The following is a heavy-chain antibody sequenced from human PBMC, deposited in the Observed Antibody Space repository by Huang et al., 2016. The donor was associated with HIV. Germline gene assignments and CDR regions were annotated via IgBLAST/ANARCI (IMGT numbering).Heavy chain of an antibody. CDR1: GFTFSSFA. CDR3: ARPLGNFDSSGYGYYFAY. D-gene: IGHD3-22*01. Sequence: QVQLVESGGGVVQPGRSLRLSCAASGFTFSSFAMHWVRQAPGKGLEWVAVRTNDGTKKHYADSVKGRFTISRDNSKNTLYLQMNSLRGEDTTVYYCARPLGNFDSSGYGYYFAYWGQGALVSVSS. CDR2: RTNDGTKK. J-gene: IGHJ4*02. V-gene: IGHV3-30-3*01.